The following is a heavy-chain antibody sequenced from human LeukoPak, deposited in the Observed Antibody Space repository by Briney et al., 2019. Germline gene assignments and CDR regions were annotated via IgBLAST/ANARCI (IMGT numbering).Heavy chain of an antibody. J-gene: IGHJ6*03. CDR1: GGSISSDNYS. CDR3: ARDFTDPTGMAYYYYYYMDV. Sequence: LSQTLSLTCTVSGGSISSDNYSWNWIRQPAGKGLEWIGRIYTSGNTNYNPSLKSRITISVDTSKSQFSLKLRSVTAADTAVYFCARDFTDPTGMAYYYYYYMDVWGKGTTVTVSS. D-gene: IGHD5-18*01. V-gene: IGHV4-61*02. CDR2: IYTSGNT.